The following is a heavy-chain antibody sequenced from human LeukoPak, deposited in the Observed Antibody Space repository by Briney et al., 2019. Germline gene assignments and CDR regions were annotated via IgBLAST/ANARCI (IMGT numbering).Heavy chain of an antibody. V-gene: IGHV1-69*13. CDR1: GGSFGRYA. CDR3: ARDEGVHASGYYYYYGMDV. D-gene: IGHD5/OR15-5a*01. J-gene: IGHJ6*02. CDR2: IVPILGTA. Sequence: ASVKVSCKAPGGSFGRYAISWVRQAPGQGLEWMGGIVPILGTANYAQKFQGRVTITADDSTGTAYMELTSLRSADTAVYYCARDEGVHASGYYYYYGMDVWGQGTTVTVSS.